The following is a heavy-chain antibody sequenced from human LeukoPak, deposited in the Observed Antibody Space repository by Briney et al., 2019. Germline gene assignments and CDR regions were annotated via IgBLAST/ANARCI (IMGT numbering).Heavy chain of an antibody. D-gene: IGHD3-10*01. Sequence: PSETLSLTCTVSGGSISSYYWSWIRQPPGKGLEWIGYIFYTGSTNYNPSLKSRVTISVDTSKGQFSLNLSSVTAADTAVYHCARLDYYGSGYFDYWGQGTLVTVSS. CDR3: ARLDYYGSGYFDY. CDR1: GGSISSYY. J-gene: IGHJ4*02. CDR2: IFYTGST. V-gene: IGHV4-59*01.